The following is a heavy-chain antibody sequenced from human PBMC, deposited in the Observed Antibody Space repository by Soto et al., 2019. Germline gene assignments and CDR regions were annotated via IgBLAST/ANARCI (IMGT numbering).Heavy chain of an antibody. CDR2: IIPIFGTA. V-gene: IGHV1-69*13. D-gene: IGHD3-10*02. Sequence: GASVKVSCKASGGTFSSYAISWVRQAPGQGLEWMGGIIPIFGTANYAQKFQGRVTITADESTSTAYMELSSLRSEDTAVYYCAREPSPPMLTPLGYFDYWGQGTPVTVSS. CDR1: GGTFSSYA. CDR3: AREPSPPMLTPLGYFDY. J-gene: IGHJ4*02.